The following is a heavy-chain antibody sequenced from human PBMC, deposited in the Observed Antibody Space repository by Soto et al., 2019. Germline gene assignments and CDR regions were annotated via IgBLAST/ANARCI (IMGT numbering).Heavy chain of an antibody. CDR2: ISSSSSTI. CDR3: ARDPLPGYGEDYYYYYYMDV. V-gene: IGHV3-48*01. D-gene: IGHD4-17*01. Sequence: GGSLRLSCAASGFTFSSYSMNWVRQAPGKGLEWVSYISSSSSTIYYADSVKGRFTISRDNAKNSLYLQMNSLRAEDTAVYYCARDPLPGYGEDYYYYYYMDVWGKGTTVTVSS. CDR1: GFTFSSYS. J-gene: IGHJ6*03.